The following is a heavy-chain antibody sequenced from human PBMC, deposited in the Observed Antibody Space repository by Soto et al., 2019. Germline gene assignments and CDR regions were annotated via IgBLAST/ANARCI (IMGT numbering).Heavy chain of an antibody. J-gene: IGHJ6*02. V-gene: IGHV4-39*01. CDR3: ARQLPGGTHYDFWSGSDYYYYGMDV. D-gene: IGHD3-3*01. Sequence: SETVSLTCTFSGGSISDSSYYWGLIRQPPGKGLEWMGRIECSGSTYYNPALKSRGTISVDTSRNQSSLTLSSVTAADTAVYYCARQLPGGTHYDFWSGSDYYYYGMDVWGQGTTVTVSS. CDR2: IECSGST. CDR1: GGSISDSSYY.